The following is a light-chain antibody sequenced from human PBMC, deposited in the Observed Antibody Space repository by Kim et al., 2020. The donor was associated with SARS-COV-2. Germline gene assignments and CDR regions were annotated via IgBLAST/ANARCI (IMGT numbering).Light chain of an antibody. CDR1: QGVSSK. CDR3: QQYNNWPPDT. V-gene: IGKV3-15*01. CDR2: GAS. J-gene: IGKJ2*01. Sequence: EIVMTQSPATLSVSPGERATLSCRASQGVSSKLAWYQQKPGQAPRLLIYGASTRATGIPARFSGSGSGTEFTLTISSLQSEDFAVYYCQQYNNWPPDTFGQGTKLEIK.